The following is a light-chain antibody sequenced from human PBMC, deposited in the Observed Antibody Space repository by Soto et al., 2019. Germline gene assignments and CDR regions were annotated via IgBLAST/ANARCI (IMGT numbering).Light chain of an antibody. CDR1: NSDVGGYNY. CDR2: EVS. Sequence: QSALTQPASVSGSPGQSITISCTGTNSDVGGYNYVSWYQQHPGKVPKLMISEVSNRPSGVSNRFSGSKSGNTASLTISGLQGEDEADYYCSSYTISRSYVFGTGTQLTVL. J-gene: IGLJ1*01. CDR3: SSYTISRSYV. V-gene: IGLV2-14*01.